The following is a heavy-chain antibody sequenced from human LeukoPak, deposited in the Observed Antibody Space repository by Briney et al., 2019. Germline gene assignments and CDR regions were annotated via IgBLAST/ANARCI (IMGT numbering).Heavy chain of an antibody. Sequence: PGRSLRLSCAASGFTFSSYGMHWVRQAPGKGEGWVAVISYDGSDKYYADSVKGRFTISRDNSRNTLYLQMNSLRAEDTAVYYCAKEATYYYDSSCYFFDYWGQGTLVTVSS. V-gene: IGHV3-30*18. D-gene: IGHD3-22*01. J-gene: IGHJ4*02. CDR2: ISYDGSDK. CDR3: AKEATYYYDSSCYFFDY. CDR1: GFTFSSYG.